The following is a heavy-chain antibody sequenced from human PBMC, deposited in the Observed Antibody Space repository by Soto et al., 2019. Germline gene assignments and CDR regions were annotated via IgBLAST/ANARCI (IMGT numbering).Heavy chain of an antibody. Sequence: QVQLVESGGGVVQPGRSLRLSCAASGFTFSSYGMHWVRQAPGKGLEWVAVIWYDGSNKDYADSVKGRFTISRDNSKNTLFLQMNSLRAEDTAVYYCARDVRSGYHLGYFDYWGQGTLVTVSS. D-gene: IGHD3-22*01. V-gene: IGHV3-33*01. CDR3: ARDVRSGYHLGYFDY. CDR1: GFTFSSYG. CDR2: IWYDGSNK. J-gene: IGHJ4*02.